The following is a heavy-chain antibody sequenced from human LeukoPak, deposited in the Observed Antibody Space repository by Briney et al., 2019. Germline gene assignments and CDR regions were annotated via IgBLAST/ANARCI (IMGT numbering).Heavy chain of an antibody. D-gene: IGHD3-3*01. J-gene: IGHJ4*02. V-gene: IGHV3-23*01. CDR2: ISGSGGST. CDR1: GFTFSSYA. CDR3: AKGPGTYDFWSGHDY. Sequence: QPGGSLLLSCAASGFTFSSYAMSWVRQAPGKGLEWVAAISGSGGSTYYADSVKGRFTISRDNSKNTLYLQVNSLRAEGTAVYSCAKGPGTYDFWSGHDYWGQGTLVTVSS.